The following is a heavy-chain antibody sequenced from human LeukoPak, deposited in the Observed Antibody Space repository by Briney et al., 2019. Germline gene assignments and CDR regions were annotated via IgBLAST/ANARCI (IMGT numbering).Heavy chain of an antibody. V-gene: IGHV4-30-2*01. D-gene: IGHD4-17*01. CDR2: IYHSGST. Sequence: SETLSLTCAVSGGSISSGGYSWSWIRQPPGKGLEWIGYIYHSGSTYYNPSLKSRVTISVDTSKNQFSLKLSSVTAADTAVYYCARVLGTTVTTRYFDLWGRGTLVTVSS. CDR3: ARVLGTTVTTRYFDL. CDR1: GGSISSGGYS. J-gene: IGHJ2*01.